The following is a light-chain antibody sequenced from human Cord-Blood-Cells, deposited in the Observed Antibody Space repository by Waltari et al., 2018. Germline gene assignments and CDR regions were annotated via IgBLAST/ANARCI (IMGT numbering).Light chain of an antibody. V-gene: IGKV1-39*01. CDR2: AAS. CDR1: QSISSY. J-gene: IGKJ2*01. CDR3: QQSYSTLYT. Sequence: ITCRASQSISSYLNWYQQKPGKAPKLLIYAASSLQSGVPSRFSGSGSGTDFTLTISSLQPEDFATYYCQQSYSTLYTFGQGTKLEIK.